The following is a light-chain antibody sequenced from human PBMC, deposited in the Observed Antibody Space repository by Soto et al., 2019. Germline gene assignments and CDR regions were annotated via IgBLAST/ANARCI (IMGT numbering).Light chain of an antibody. CDR3: QQRFTWPS. CDR2: DAS. CDR1: QSINTY. V-gene: IGKV3-11*01. J-gene: IGKJ3*01. Sequence: ETVLTQSPATLSLSPGERATLSCRASQSINTYLAWYQQKPGQAPRLLIYDASNRATGIPARCSGSGSGTDFTLTISSLEPEDFAVYYCQQRFTWPSFGPGTKVDVK.